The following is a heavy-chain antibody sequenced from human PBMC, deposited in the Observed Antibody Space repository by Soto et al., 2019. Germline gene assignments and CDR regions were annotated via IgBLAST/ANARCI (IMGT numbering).Heavy chain of an antibody. Sequence: QVQLVQAGAEVKKPGASVKVSCKASGYTFTSYGISWVRQAPGQGLEWMGWISAYNGNTNYAQKLQGRVTMTTDTSTRTAYMELRSLRSDDTAVYYCARDVRGSGKGNWFDPWGQGTLVTVSS. CDR2: ISAYNGNT. V-gene: IGHV1-18*01. CDR1: GYTFTSYG. J-gene: IGHJ5*02. D-gene: IGHD3-10*01. CDR3: ARDVRGSGKGNWFDP.